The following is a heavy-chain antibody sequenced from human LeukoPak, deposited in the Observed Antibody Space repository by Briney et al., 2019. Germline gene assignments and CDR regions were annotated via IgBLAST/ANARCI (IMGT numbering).Heavy chain of an antibody. D-gene: IGHD2-15*01. CDR2: IYYSGST. CDR3: ARLYCSGGSCYPDY. J-gene: IGHJ4*02. V-gene: IGHV4-59*08. Sequence: SETLSLTCTVSGGSISSYYWSWIRQPPGKGLEWIGYIYYSGSTNYNPSLKSRVTISVDTSKNQFSLKLSSVTTADTAVYYCARLYCSGGSCYPDYWGQGTLVTVSS. CDR1: GGSISSYY.